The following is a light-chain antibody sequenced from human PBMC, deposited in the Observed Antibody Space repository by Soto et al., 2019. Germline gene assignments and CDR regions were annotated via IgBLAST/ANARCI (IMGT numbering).Light chain of an antibody. Sequence: QSVLTQPPSVSVAPGQKVTISCSGSSSNIEKSFVSWYQQLPGTAPRLLIYDNGERPSGIPDRFSGSKSGTSATLGITGLQTGDEAGYYCGTWDASLKSVVFGGGTQLTVL. CDR2: DNG. CDR1: SSNIEKSF. J-gene: IGLJ2*01. CDR3: GTWDASLKSVV. V-gene: IGLV1-51*01.